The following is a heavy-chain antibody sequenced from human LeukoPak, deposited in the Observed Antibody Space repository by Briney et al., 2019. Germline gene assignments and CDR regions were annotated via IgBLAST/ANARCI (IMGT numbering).Heavy chain of an antibody. V-gene: IGHV3-48*02. CDR3: ATDQRYAFDY. CDR2: IRTTAEGAKYA. D-gene: IGHD3-9*01. Sequence: GGSLRLSCATSGFSLTDYPMNWVRQAPGKGLEWISNIRTTAEGAKYAYYADSVKGRVTISRDDGKNTLYLHMNSLRDNDTAVYYCATDQRYAFDYWGQGILVTVSS. CDR1: GFSLTDYP. J-gene: IGHJ4*02.